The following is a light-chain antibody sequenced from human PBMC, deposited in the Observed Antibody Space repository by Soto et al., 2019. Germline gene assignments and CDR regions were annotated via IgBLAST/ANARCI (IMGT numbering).Light chain of an antibody. CDR2: LNS. J-gene: IGKJ1*01. CDR1: QSLLHSNGYNY. CDR3: MQALQTPWT. V-gene: IGKV2-28*01. Sequence: DIVMTQSPLSLPVTPGEPASISCRSSQSLLHSNGYNYLDWYLQKPGQSPQLLIYLNSNRASGVPDRFSGSGSGTDFTLKISRVEAEDVGVYYCMQALQTPWTFGQGTKVDI.